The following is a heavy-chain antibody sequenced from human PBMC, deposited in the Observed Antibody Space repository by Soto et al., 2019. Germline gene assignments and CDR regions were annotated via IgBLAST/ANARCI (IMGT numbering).Heavy chain of an antibody. D-gene: IGHD3-22*01. CDR3: ARMSYYYDKWYFDL. Sequence: QLHESGPGVVKPSETLSLTCTVSGDSINNNDYYWNWIRQTPGKGLEWIGYVYYSGSTYYIPSLKSRLSMSVDTSKNQFSLKVSSVTAADTAIYYCARMSYYYDKWYFDLWCRGTLVTVSS. J-gene: IGHJ2*01. V-gene: IGHV4-30-4*01. CDR2: VYYSGST. CDR1: GDSINNNDYY.